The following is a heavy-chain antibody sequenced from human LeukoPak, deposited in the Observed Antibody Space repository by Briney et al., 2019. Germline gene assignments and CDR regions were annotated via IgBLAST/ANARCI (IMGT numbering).Heavy chain of an antibody. CDR2: ISGSGGST. D-gene: IGHD3-16*02. J-gene: IGHJ4*02. CDR1: GFTFSSYA. V-gene: IGHV3-23*01. CDR3: ANHDYVWGSYRSWGDYFDY. Sequence: PGGSLRLSCAVSGFTFSSYAMSRVRQAPGKGLEWVSAISGSGGSTNYADSVKGRFTISRDNSKNTLYLQMNSLRAEDTAVYYCANHDYVWGSYRSWGDYFDYWGQGTLVTVSS.